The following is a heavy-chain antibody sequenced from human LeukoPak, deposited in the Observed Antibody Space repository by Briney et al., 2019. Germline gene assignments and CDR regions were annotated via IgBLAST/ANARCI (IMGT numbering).Heavy chain of an antibody. Sequence: SETLSLTCTVSGASISSSSYYWGWIRQPAGKGLEWIGRIYTSGSTNYNPSLKSRVTMSVDTSKNQFSLKLSSVTAADTAVYYCARDSESGSYNRFDPWGQGTLVTVSS. V-gene: IGHV4-61*02. J-gene: IGHJ5*02. CDR3: ARDSESGSYNRFDP. D-gene: IGHD1-26*01. CDR1: GASISSSSYY. CDR2: IYTSGST.